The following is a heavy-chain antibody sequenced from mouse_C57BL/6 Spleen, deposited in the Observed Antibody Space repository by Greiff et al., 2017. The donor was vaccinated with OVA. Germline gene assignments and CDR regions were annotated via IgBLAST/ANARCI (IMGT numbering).Heavy chain of an antibody. V-gene: IGHV5-4*03. CDR1: GFTFSSYA. J-gene: IGHJ4*01. D-gene: IGHD1-1*01. CDR3: ARVDYGSSYYAMDY. CDR2: ISDGGSYT. Sequence: EVMLVESGGGLVKPGGSLKLSCAASGFTFSSYAMSWVRQTPEKRLEWVATISDGGSYTYYPDNVKGRFTISRDNAKNNLYLQMSHLKSEDTAMYYCARVDYGSSYYAMDYWGQGTSETVSS.